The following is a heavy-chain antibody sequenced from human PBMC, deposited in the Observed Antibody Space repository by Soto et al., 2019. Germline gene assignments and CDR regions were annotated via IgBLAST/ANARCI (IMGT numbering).Heavy chain of an antibody. CDR2: IKQDGSEK. CDR1: GFTFSSYW. CDR3: AGGGAADY. Sequence: EMQLVESGGGLVQPGGSLRLSCAASGFTFSSYWMTWVRQAPGKGLEWVASIKQDGSEKYYMDSVKGRFTISRDNAKNSLYLQMSSLRADDTAVFYCAGGGAADYWGQEPWSPSPQ. D-gene: IGHD6-25*01. V-gene: IGHV3-7*04. J-gene: IGHJ4*01.